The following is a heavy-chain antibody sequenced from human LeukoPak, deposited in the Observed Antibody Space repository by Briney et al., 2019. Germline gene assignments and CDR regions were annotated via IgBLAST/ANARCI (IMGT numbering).Heavy chain of an antibody. CDR2: IIPIFGTA. D-gene: IGHD3/OR15-3a*01. CDR3: AISGLAQPVGLWDY. J-gene: IGHJ4*02. CDR1: GGTFSSYA. V-gene: IGHV1-69*05. Sequence: SVKVSCKASGGTFSSYAISWVRQAPGQGLEWMGRIIPIFGTANYAQKFKGRVTITTDESTSTAYMELSSLRSEDTAVYYCAISGLAQPVGLWDYWGQGTLVTVSS.